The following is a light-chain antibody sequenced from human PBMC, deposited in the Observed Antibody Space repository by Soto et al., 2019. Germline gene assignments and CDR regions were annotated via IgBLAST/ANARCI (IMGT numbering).Light chain of an antibody. CDR3: QQLNSYPSFT. J-gene: IGKJ3*01. CDR2: AAS. V-gene: IGKV1-9*01. Sequence: IQLTQSPSSLSASVGDRVTITCRASQGIRSYLAWYQQKPGKAPKLLIYAASTLQSGVPSRFIGSGSGTEFSITISSRQPEDFATYYCQQLNSYPSFTFGPGTKVDIK. CDR1: QGIRSY.